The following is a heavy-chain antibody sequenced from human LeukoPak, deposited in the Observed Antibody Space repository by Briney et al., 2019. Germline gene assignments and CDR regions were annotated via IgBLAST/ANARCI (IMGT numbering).Heavy chain of an antibody. Sequence: SETLSLTCAVYGESFSGYYWSWIRQPPGKGLEWIGEINHSGSTNYNPSLKSRVTISVDTSKNQFSLKLSSVTAADTAVYYCASKRLGYCSSTSCYPFDYWGQGTLVTVSS. CDR1: GESFSGYY. J-gene: IGHJ4*02. D-gene: IGHD2-2*01. V-gene: IGHV4-34*01. CDR2: INHSGST. CDR3: ASKRLGYCSSTSCYPFDY.